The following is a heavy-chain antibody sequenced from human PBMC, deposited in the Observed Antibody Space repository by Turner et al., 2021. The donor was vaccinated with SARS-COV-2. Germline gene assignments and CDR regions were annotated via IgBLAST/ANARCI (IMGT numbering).Heavy chain of an antibody. Sequence: QVQLVESGGGVVQPGRSLRLSCAASGFTFSSYGMHWVRQAPGKGLEWVAGTSSDGSNKYYADSVKGRFTISRDNSKNTLYLQMNSLRAEDTAVYYCAKPLYDILTGYYGEDAFDIWGQGTMVTVSS. CDR1: GFTFSSYG. CDR2: TSSDGSNK. D-gene: IGHD3-9*01. J-gene: IGHJ3*02. CDR3: AKPLYDILTGYYGEDAFDI. V-gene: IGHV3-30*18.